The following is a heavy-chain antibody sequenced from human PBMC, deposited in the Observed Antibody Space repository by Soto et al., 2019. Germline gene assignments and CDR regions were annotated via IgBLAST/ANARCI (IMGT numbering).Heavy chain of an antibody. J-gene: IGHJ6*02. Sequence: PGGSLRLSCAASGFTFSSYAMSWVRQAPGKGLEWVSAISGSGGSTYYADSVKGRFTISRDNSKNTLYLQMNSLRAEDTAVYYCAKATLCFGEFYYYGRDVWGQGTTVTVSS. CDR1: GFTFSSYA. CDR3: AKATLCFGEFYYYGRDV. CDR2: ISGSGGST. D-gene: IGHD3-10*01. V-gene: IGHV3-23*01.